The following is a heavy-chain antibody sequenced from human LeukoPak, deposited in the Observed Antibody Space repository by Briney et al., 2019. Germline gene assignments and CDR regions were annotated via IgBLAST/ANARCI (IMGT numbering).Heavy chain of an antibody. Sequence: ASVKVSCKASGYTFTGYYMHWVRQAPGQGREWMGWINPNSGGTNYAQKFQGRVTMTRDTSISTAYMELSRLRSDDTAVYYCARAVAGTPILVDYWGQGTLVTVSS. CDR1: GYTFTGYY. CDR2: INPNSGGT. CDR3: ARAVAGTPILVDY. V-gene: IGHV1-2*02. J-gene: IGHJ4*02. D-gene: IGHD6-19*01.